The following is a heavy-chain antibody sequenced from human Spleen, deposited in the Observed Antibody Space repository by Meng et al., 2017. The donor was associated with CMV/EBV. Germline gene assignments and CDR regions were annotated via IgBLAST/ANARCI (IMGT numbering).Heavy chain of an antibody. D-gene: IGHD3-3*01. J-gene: IGHJ6*02. CDR3: ARADYDFWSGYFKPYYYGMDV. Sequence: GGSLRLSCAASGFTFSSYSMSWVRQAPGKGLEWVSSISSSSSYIYYADSVKGRFTISRDNAKNSLYLQMNSLRAEDTAVYYCARADYDFWSGYFKPYYYGMDVWGQGTTVTVSS. CDR1: GFTFSSYS. V-gene: IGHV3-21*01. CDR2: ISSSSSYI.